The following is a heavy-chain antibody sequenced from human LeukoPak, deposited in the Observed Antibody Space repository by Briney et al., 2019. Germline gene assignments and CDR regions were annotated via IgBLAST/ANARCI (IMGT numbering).Heavy chain of an antibody. J-gene: IGHJ6*03. CDR3: ARQGYLGGRYYYVDV. CDR2: IKQDGSEK. V-gene: IGHV3-7*01. Sequence: GGTLRLSCAASRFTFSSYCMNWVRKAPGKGLERVANIKQDGSEKNYVDSVQGRFTISRDNAKNSLYLQMNSLRAEDTAVYFCARQGYLGGRYYYVDVWGKGTTVTISS. D-gene: IGHD1-1*01. CDR1: RFTFSSYC.